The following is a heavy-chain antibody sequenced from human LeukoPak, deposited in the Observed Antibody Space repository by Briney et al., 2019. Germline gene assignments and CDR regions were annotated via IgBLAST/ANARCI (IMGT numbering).Heavy chain of an antibody. V-gene: IGHV3-48*04. J-gene: IGHJ4*02. Sequence: GGSLRLSCAASGFTFSSYGMNWVRQAPGKGLEWVSYISSSSSTIYYADSVKGRFTISRDNAKNSLYLQMSTLRAEDTAVYYCARVGGIYDYVWGSYRFNFDYWGQGTLVTVSS. CDR2: ISSSSSTI. D-gene: IGHD3-16*02. CDR1: GFTFSSYG. CDR3: ARVGGIYDYVWGSYRFNFDY.